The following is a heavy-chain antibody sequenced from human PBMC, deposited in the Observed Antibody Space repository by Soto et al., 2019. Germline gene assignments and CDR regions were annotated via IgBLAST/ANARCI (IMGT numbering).Heavy chain of an antibody. CDR1: GGTLSSYA. CDR3: ARGTVRFLEWLLYTDFDY. D-gene: IGHD3-3*01. V-gene: IGHV1-8*02. Sequence: ASVKVSCKASGGTLSSYAISWVRQAPGQGLEWMGGIIPIFGNTGYAQKFQGRVTMTRNTSISTAYMELSSLRSEDTAVYYCARGTVRFLEWLLYTDFDYWGQGTLVTVSS. J-gene: IGHJ4*02. CDR2: IIPIFGNT.